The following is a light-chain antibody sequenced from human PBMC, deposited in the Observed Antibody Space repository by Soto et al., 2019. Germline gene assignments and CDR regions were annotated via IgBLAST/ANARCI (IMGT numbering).Light chain of an antibody. CDR3: QQYYSYPRT. Sequence: DLHMTPSPSTLSASLLDRVTITFRASQSISSWLAWYQQKPGKAPKLLIYAASTLQSGVPSRFSGSGSGTDFTLTISCLQSEDFATYYCQQYYSYPRTFGQGTKVDIK. CDR2: AAS. CDR1: QSISSW. V-gene: IGKV1-5*01. J-gene: IGKJ1*01.